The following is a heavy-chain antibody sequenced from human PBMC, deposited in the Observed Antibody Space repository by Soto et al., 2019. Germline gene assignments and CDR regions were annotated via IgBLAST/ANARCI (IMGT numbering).Heavy chain of an antibody. CDR1: GFSLNTGGVG. CDR2: IYWDDDE. J-gene: IGHJ6*02. D-gene: IGHD3-10*01. V-gene: IGHV2-5*02. CDR3: VRNWRYYGGDYYYGMDA. Sequence: ITLKESGPTLVKPTQTLTLTCTFSGFSLNTGGVGAGWVRQPRGKAMEWLALIYWDDDERYRPSLRSRLNTTKDTINNQVVLTMTNMDPEDTATYYCVRNWRYYGGDYYYGMDAWGQGTTVTVSS.